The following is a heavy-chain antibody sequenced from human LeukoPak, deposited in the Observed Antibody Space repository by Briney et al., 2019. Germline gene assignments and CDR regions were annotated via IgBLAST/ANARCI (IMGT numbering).Heavy chain of an antibody. CDR1: GFTFSNYR. J-gene: IGHJ4*02. V-gene: IGHV3-48*01. CDR3: AKIHPYGGNPDEAN. D-gene: IGHD4-23*01. Sequence: PGGSLRLSCAASGFTFSNYRMNWVRQAPGKGLEWISYISSSSRTIYYADSVKGRLTISRDNAKDSLYLQMNSLRAEDTAVYYCAKIHPYGGNPDEANWGQGTLVTVSS. CDR2: ISSSSRTI.